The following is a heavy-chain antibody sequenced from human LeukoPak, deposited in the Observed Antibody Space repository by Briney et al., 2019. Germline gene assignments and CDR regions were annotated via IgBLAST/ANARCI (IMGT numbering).Heavy chain of an antibody. V-gene: IGHV3-23*01. J-gene: IGHJ4*02. CDR2: ISVSGGST. CDR1: GFXFSSYA. CDR3: AKGDIALAGSDY. Sequence: PGGSLRLSCAASGFXFSSYAITWVRQAPGKGLEWVSAISVSGGSTYYADSVKGRFTISRDNSKNTLYLQMNSLRAEDTAVYYCAKGDIALAGSDYWGQGTLVTVSS. D-gene: IGHD6-13*01.